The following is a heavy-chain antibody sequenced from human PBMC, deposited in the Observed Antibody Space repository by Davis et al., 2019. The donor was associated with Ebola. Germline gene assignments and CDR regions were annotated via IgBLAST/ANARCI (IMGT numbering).Heavy chain of an antibody. D-gene: IGHD5-12*01. J-gene: IGHJ4*02. CDR1: GFTFSSYS. V-gene: IGHV3-66*04. CDR2: IYSGGST. CDR3: ATLPGYY. Sequence: GESLKISCAASGFTFSSYSMNWVRQAPGKGLEWVSVIYSGGSTYYADSVKGRFTISRDNSKNTLYLQMNNLRVEDTAVYYCATLPGYYWGQGTLVTVSS.